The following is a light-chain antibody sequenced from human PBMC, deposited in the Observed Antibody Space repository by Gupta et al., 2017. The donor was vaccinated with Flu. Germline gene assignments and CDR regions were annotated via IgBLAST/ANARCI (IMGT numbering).Light chain of an antibody. V-gene: IGLV1-51*01. Sequence: SASTQPPSLSAAPGQNVTISCSGSSSNIACNYVSWYQHVPGTAPKLLIHENNHRPSGIPDRFSGSKTGTSATLAIAGLQTGDEAHYYCETWDSTLSAGVFGGGTKVTVL. J-gene: IGLJ2*01. CDR3: ETWDSTLSAGV. CDR2: ENN. CDR1: SSNIACNY.